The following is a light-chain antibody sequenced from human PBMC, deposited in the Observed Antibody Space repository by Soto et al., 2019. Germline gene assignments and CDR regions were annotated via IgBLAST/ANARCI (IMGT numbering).Light chain of an antibody. CDR2: GAS. CDR1: QSVSSD. V-gene: IGKV3-15*01. Sequence: EVVMTQSPATLSLSPGERATLSCRASQSVSSDLAWYQQKPGQAPRLLIYGASTRPTDIPARFSGGGSGKEFTLTIRNLQSEDFGIYYCQQYNDWPPITFGPGTKVDIK. J-gene: IGKJ3*01. CDR3: QQYNDWPPIT.